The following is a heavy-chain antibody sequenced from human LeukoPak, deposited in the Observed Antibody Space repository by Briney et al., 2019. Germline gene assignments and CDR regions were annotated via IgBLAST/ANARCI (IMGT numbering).Heavy chain of an antibody. CDR2: INPNSGGT. CDR3: ARLYYYDSSGYP. V-gene: IGHV1-2*02. CDR1: GYTFTGYY. D-gene: IGHD3-22*01. J-gene: IGHJ5*02. Sequence: ASVKVSCKASGYTFTGYYMHWVRQAPGQGLEWMGWINPNSGGTNYAQKFQGRVTMTRDTSISTAYMELSRLRSDDTAVYYCARLYYYDSSGYPWGQGTLVTVSS.